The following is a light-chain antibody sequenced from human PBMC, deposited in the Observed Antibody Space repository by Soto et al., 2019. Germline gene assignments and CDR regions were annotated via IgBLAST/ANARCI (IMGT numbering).Light chain of an antibody. CDR1: SSDVGDYNY. V-gene: IGLV2-14*01. J-gene: IGLJ2*01. CDR3: SSYTSSSTLV. CDR2: EVS. Sequence: QSALTQPASVSGSPGQSITISCTGTSSDVGDYNYVSWYQQHPGKAPKLMLYEVSNRPSGVSNRFSGSKSGSTASLTISGLQAEDEADYYCSSYTSSSTLVFGGGTKLTVL.